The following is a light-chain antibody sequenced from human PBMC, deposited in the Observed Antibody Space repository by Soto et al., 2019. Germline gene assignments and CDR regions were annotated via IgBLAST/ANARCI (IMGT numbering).Light chain of an antibody. J-gene: IGKJ3*01. V-gene: IGKV1-9*01. Sequence: DIQLTQSPSFLSASVGDRVTITCRASQGINNYLGWYQQKPGKAPKLLIYAAATVQSGVPSRCSSSGSGTEFNLTISSLQPEDFETYYCQQLNSYPITFGPGTKVDI. CDR1: QGINNY. CDR2: AAA. CDR3: QQLNSYPIT.